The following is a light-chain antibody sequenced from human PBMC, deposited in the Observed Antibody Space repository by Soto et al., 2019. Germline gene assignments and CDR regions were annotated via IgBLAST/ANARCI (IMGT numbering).Light chain of an antibody. J-gene: IGKJ1*01. Sequence: EIVLTQSPGPLSLSPGERATLSCRASQSVGSRYLAWYQQKPGQAPRLLIYGASSRATGIPDRFSGSGSGTDFTLTVSRLEPEDFAVYYCQHYGRSPWTVGQGTKVEFK. CDR1: QSVGSRY. CDR2: GAS. V-gene: IGKV3-20*01. CDR3: QHYGRSPWT.